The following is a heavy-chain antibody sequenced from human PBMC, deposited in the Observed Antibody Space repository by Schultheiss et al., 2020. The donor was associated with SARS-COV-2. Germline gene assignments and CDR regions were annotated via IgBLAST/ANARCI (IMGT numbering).Heavy chain of an antibody. D-gene: IGHD3-22*01. J-gene: IGHJ5*02. Sequence: GGSLRLSCAASGFTFSRCAMNWVRQAPGKGLEWVSGISGSGGSTHYTDSVKGRFTISRDNSKNTVYLQMNSLRAEDTAVYYCAKGADSSAYVEYNWFDPWGQGTLVTVSS. CDR2: ISGSGGST. CDR1: GFTFSRCA. CDR3: AKGADSSAYVEYNWFDP. V-gene: IGHV3-23*01.